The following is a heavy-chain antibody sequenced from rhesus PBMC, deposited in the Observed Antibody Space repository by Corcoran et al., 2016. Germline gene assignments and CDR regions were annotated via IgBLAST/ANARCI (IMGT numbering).Heavy chain of an antibody. CDR2: INGNSGST. V-gene: IGHV4-80*01. CDR3: ARSAAGLDY. D-gene: IGHD6-13*01. J-gene: IGHJ4*01. CDR1: GGSFRSYW. Sequence: QVQLQESGPGLVKPSETLSLTCAVSGGSFRSYWWTWIRQPSGKGRDWIGEINGNSGSTNYNPSLKSRVTISKDASKNQLSLKLMSVTAADTAVYYCARSAAGLDYWGQGVLVTVSS.